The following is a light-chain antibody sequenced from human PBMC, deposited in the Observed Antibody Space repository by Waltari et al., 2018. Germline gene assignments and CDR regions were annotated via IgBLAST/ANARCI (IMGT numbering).Light chain of an antibody. Sequence: EIVMTHSPATLSFSPGERATLSCRASQSVSSNLAWYQQKPGQAPRLLIYGASTRATGIPARFSGSGSGTEFTLTISSLQSEDFAVYYCQQYNTWPLTFGGGTKVEI. CDR3: QQYNTWPLT. CDR2: GAS. V-gene: IGKV3-15*01. CDR1: QSVSSN. J-gene: IGKJ4*01.